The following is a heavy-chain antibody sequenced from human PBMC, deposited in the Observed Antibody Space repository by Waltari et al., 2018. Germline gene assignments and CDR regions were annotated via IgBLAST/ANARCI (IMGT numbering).Heavy chain of an antibody. V-gene: IGHV4-39*02. CDR3: ARTFMVRTIRSRGWFDP. CDR2: VYYTGST. CDR1: GDSITSSNYY. D-gene: IGHD3-10*01. Sequence: QLQLQESGPRLVKPSETLSLTCSVSGDSITSSNYYWAWIRQPPGKGLEWIGSVYYTGSTYSKPSLKSRVTISVDTSKNYFSLSLTSVTATDTAIYFCARTFMVRTIRSRGWFDPWGQGTLVTVSS. J-gene: IGHJ5*02.